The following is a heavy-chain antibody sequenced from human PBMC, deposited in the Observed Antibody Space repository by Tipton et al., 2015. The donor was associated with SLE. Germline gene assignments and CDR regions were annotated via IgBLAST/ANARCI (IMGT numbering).Heavy chain of an antibody. CDR3: ARGYCSSTSCSPGY. D-gene: IGHD2-2*01. V-gene: IGHV1-8*01. CDR1: GYTFTSYD. CDR2: MNPNSGNT. Sequence: QLVQSGAEVKKPGASVKVSCKASGYTFTSYDINWVRQATGQGLEWMGWMNPNSGNTGYAQKFQGSVTMTRNTSISTAYMELSSLRSEDTAVYYCARGYCSSTSCSPGYWGQGTLVTVSS. J-gene: IGHJ4*02.